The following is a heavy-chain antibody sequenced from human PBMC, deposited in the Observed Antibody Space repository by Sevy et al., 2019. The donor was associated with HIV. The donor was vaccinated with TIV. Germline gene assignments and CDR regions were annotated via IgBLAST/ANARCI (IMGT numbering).Heavy chain of an antibody. Sequence: ASVKVSCKASGDTFSTYGLSWVRQAPGQGLEWMGGIIPIFGTPNYAQKFQGRVTITADESASKAYMELGSLRSEDTALYYCAREGGVATTGDHDAFDIWGHGTLVTVSS. V-gene: IGHV1-69*13. CDR3: AREGGVATTGDHDAFDI. J-gene: IGHJ3*02. CDR1: GDTFSTYG. CDR2: IIPIFGTP. D-gene: IGHD7-27*01.